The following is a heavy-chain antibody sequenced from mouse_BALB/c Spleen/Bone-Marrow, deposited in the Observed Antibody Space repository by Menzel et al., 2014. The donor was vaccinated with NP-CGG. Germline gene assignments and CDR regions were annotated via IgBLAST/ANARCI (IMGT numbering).Heavy chain of an antibody. J-gene: IGHJ3*01. D-gene: IGHD2-2*01. CDR2: INPSSGYT. CDR1: GYTFDYYT. V-gene: IGHV1-4*01. Sequence: LQESGAELARPGASVKMSCKASGYTFDYYTVQWVKQRPGQGLEWIGYINPSSGYTNYNQKFKDKATLTVDKSSSTAYMQLSSLTSEDSAVYYCAREVYGSWFAYWGQGTLVTVSA. CDR3: AREVYGSWFAY.